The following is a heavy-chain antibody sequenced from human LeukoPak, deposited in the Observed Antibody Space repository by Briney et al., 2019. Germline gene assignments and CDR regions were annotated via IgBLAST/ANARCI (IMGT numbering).Heavy chain of an antibody. CDR1: GFTFSGSA. CDR2: IRSKANSYAT. V-gene: IGHV3-73*01. J-gene: IGHJ4*02. CDR3: TTQMLGENVQFDS. Sequence: PGGSLRLSCTASGFTFSGSAMHWVRQASGKGLEWVGRIRSKANSYATAYAASVKGRFTISRDDSKNTAYLQMNSLKSEDTALYYCTTQMLGENVQFDSWGQGTLVTVSS. D-gene: IGHD1-26*01.